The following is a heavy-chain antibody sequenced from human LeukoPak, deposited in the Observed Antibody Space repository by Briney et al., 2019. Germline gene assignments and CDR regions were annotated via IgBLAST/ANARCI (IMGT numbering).Heavy chain of an antibody. CDR3: VGWELLRTAFDY. Sequence: PSETLSLTCTVSGGSIISSSYYWSWIRQPPGKGLEWIGEINHSGSTNYNPSLKSRVTISVDTSKNQFSLKLSSVTAADTAVYYCVGWELLRTAFDYWGQGTLVTVSS. CDR1: GGSIISSSYY. V-gene: IGHV4-39*07. D-gene: IGHD1-26*01. CDR2: INHSGST. J-gene: IGHJ4*02.